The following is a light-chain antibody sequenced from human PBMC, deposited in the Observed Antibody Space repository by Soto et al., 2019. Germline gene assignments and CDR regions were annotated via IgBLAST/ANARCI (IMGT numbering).Light chain of an antibody. CDR3: QSYDTSLSGYVI. CDR1: SSDVGTRNF. Sequence: QSALTQPASVSGSPGQSITISCTGTSSDVGTRNFVSWYQQHPGKAPKLMIYQVTNRPSGVSNRFSGSKSGNTASLTISGLQAEDEADYYCQSYDTSLSGYVIFGGGTKLTVL. CDR2: QVT. V-gene: IGLV2-14*01. J-gene: IGLJ2*01.